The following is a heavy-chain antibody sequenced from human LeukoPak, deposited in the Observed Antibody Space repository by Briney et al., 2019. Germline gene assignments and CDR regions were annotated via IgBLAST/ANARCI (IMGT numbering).Heavy chain of an antibody. V-gene: IGHV3-30*18. Sequence: GRSLRFSCAASGFSFSSYGMHWVRQAPGKGLEWVAAISYDGRNKEYVDSVKGRFTISRDNSKNTLYLQMNSLRAEDTAVYNCAKDRGYSHGFDYWGQGTLVTVSS. CDR2: ISYDGRNK. CDR3: AKDRGYSHGFDY. J-gene: IGHJ4*02. D-gene: IGHD5-12*01. CDR1: GFSFSSYG.